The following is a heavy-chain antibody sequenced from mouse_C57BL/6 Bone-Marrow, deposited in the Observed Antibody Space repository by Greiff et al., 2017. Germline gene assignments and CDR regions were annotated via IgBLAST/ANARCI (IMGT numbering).Heavy chain of an antibody. CDR3: ARGDYYGSSYRYYAMDY. CDR2: ISNGGGST. J-gene: IGHJ4*01. CDR1: GFTFSDYY. V-gene: IGHV5-12*01. D-gene: IGHD1-1*01. Sequence: EVKLMESGGGLVQPGGSLKLSCAASGFTFSDYYMYWVRQTPEKRLEWVAYISNGGGSTYYPDTVKGRFTISRDNAKNTLYLQMSRLKSEDTAMYYCARGDYYGSSYRYYAMDYWGQGTSVTVSS.